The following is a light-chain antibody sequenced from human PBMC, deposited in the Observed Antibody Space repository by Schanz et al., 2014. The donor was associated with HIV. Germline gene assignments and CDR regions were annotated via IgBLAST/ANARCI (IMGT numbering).Light chain of an antibody. Sequence: QSVLTQPPSVSGAPGQRVSISCTGNTSNIGAGYDVHWYLQLPGSAPKLLIYGNNNRPSGVPDRFSGSKSGTSASLAITGLQAEDEADYYCCSYADGGTYVFGTGTKLTVL. CDR2: GNN. V-gene: IGLV1-40*01. J-gene: IGLJ1*01. CDR3: CSYADGGTYV. CDR1: TSNIGAGYD.